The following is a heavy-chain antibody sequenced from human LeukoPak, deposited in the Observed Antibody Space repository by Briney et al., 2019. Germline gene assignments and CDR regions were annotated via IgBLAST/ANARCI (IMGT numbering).Heavy chain of an antibody. D-gene: IGHD3-10*01. Sequence: GGSLRLSCAASGFRFSSYGMHWVRQAPGKGLEWVASIKQDGGEKYYVDSVKGRFTISRDNAKNSLFLQMNSLRAEDTAVYYCARGPKYFYGTTWFDYWGQGTLVTVSS. CDR3: ARGPKYFYGTTWFDY. V-gene: IGHV3-7*05. CDR1: GFRFSSYG. CDR2: IKQDGGEK. J-gene: IGHJ4*02.